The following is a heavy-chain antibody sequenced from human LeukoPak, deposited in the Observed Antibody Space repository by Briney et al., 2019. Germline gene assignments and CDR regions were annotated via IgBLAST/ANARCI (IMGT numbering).Heavy chain of an antibody. J-gene: IGHJ4*02. V-gene: IGHV3-13*01. Sequence: GGSLRLSCAASGFTFSSYDMHWVRQATGKGLEWVSAIGTAGDTYYPGSVKGRFTISRESAKNSLYLQMNSLRDGDTAVYYCARNNWNDGSFDYWGQGTLVTVSS. CDR2: IGTAGDT. CDR1: GFTFSSYD. CDR3: ARNNWNDGSFDY. D-gene: IGHD1-20*01.